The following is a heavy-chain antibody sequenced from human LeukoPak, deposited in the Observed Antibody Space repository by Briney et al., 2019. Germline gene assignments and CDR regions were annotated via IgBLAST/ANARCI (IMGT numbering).Heavy chain of an antibody. CDR1: GGSISSYY. CDR3: ARDLLTGEDPVHPGQNWFDP. J-gene: IGHJ5*02. CDR2: IYTSGST. V-gene: IGHV4-4*07. Sequence: SETLSLTCTVSGGSISSYYWSWIRQPAGKGLEWIGRIYTSGSTNYNPSLKSRVTMSVDTSKNQFSLKLSSVTAADTAVYYCARDLLTGEDPVHPGQNWFDPWGQGTLVTVSS. D-gene: IGHD7-27*01.